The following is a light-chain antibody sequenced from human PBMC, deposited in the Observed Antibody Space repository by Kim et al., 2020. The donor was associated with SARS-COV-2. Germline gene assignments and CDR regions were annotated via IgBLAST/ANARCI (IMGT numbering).Light chain of an antibody. CDR2: VNSDGSH. CDR3: QTWGTGFRM. J-gene: IGLJ3*02. CDR1: SGHSTYT. Sequence: SVKLTCPLSSGHSTYTIAWHQQQPEKGPRYLMKVNSDGSHSKGDGIPDRFSGSSSGAERYLTISSLQSDDEADYYCQTWGTGFRMFGGGTQLTVL. V-gene: IGLV4-69*01.